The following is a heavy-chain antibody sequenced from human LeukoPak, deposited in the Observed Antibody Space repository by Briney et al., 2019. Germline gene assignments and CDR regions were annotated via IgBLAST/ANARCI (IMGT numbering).Heavy chain of an antibody. CDR3: ASGAYGSGSYAFDY. V-gene: IGHV1-69*13. Sequence: GASVKVSCKASGGTFSSYAISWVRQAPGQGLERMGGIIPIFGTANYAQKFQGRVTITADESTSTAYMELSSLRSEDTAVYYCASGAYGSGSYAFDYWGQGTLVTVSS. J-gene: IGHJ4*02. CDR1: GGTFSSYA. D-gene: IGHD3-10*01. CDR2: IIPIFGTA.